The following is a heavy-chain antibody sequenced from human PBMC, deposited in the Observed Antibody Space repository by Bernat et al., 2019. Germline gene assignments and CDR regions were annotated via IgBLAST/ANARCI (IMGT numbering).Heavy chain of an antibody. Sequence: QVQLQESGPGLVKPSETLSLTCTVSGGSISSYYWSWIRQPPGKGLEWIGYIYYSGSTNYHPSLKSRVTISVDTSKNQFSLKLSSVTAADTAVYYCARDRPGGGAYDIWGQGTMVTVSS. CDR2: IYYSGST. D-gene: IGHD2-8*02. CDR1: GGSISSYY. J-gene: IGHJ3*02. CDR3: ARDRPGGGAYDI. V-gene: IGHV4-59*01.